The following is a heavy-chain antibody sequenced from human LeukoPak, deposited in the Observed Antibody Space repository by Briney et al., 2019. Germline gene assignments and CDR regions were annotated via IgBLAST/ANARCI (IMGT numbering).Heavy chain of an antibody. CDR3: ARVPSGGQQLVHYFDY. CDR2: ISYDGSNK. Sequence: TGGSLRLSCAASGFTFSSYAMHWVRQAPGKGLEWVAVISYDGSNKYYADSVKGRFTISRDNSKNTLYLQMNSLRAEDTAVYYCARVPSGGQQLVHYFDYWGQGTLVTVSS. CDR1: GFTFSSYA. J-gene: IGHJ4*02. D-gene: IGHD6-13*01. V-gene: IGHV3-30*04.